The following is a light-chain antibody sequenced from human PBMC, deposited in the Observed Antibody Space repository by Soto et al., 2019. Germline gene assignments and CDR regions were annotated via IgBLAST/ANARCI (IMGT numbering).Light chain of an antibody. CDR2: GAS. V-gene: IGKV3-20*01. Sequence: EIVLTQSPGTMSLSPGERATLSCSSSQSVSSSDLVWYQQKPGQAPRLLIYGASSRATGIADRFRGSGSGTDFTLTISRLEPEDCAVYFCQQYGDSPPYTFGQGTTLECK. CDR3: QQYGDSPPYT. J-gene: IGKJ2*01. CDR1: QSVSSSD.